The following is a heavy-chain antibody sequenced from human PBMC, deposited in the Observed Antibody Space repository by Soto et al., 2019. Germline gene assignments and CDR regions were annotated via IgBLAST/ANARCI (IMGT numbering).Heavy chain of an antibody. V-gene: IGHV4-39*01. CDR2: IYHSWAT. J-gene: IGHJ6*03. CDR3: ARQQYCGSSTCYDSLYYQYMDV. Sequence: QLRLQESGPGLVKPSETLSLTCSVFGDSIRSAHYFWGWVRQPPGKGLEWIGSIYHSWATFYDPYLRSGVTLSGDPTNNQFSLRLSSVTVADTAVYFCARQQYCGSSTCYDSLYYQYMDVWGKGTMVTVSS. D-gene: IGHD2-2*01. CDR1: GDSIRSAHYF.